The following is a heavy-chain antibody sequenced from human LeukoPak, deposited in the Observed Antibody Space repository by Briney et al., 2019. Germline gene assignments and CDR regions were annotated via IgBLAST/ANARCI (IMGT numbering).Heavy chain of an antibody. CDR2: ISAYNGNT. V-gene: IGHV1-18*01. J-gene: IGHJ3*02. CDR3: ARGVGNEGLTI. Sequence: ASVKVSCKASGYTFTSYGISWVRQAPGQGLEWMGWISAYNGNTNYAQKLQGRVTMTTETFTSTADMEVTSLRSDDTVVYYCARGVGNEGLTIWGQGTLVTVSS. CDR1: GYTFTSYG. D-gene: IGHD1-26*01.